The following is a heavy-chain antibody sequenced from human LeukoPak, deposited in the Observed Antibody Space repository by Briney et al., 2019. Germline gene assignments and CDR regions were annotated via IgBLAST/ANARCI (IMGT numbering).Heavy chain of an antibody. Sequence: PGGSLRLSCAASGFTFSSYGMHWVRQAPGKGLEWVAVIWYDGSNKYYAGSVKGRFTISRDNSKNTLYLQMNSLRAEDTAVYYCARSIRGPEYFQHWGQGTLVTVSS. V-gene: IGHV3-33*01. J-gene: IGHJ1*01. CDR1: GFTFSSYG. CDR2: IWYDGSNK. CDR3: ARSIRGPEYFQH. D-gene: IGHD5-12*01.